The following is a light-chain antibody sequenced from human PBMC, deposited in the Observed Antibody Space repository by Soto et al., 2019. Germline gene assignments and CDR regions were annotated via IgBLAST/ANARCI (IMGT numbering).Light chain of an antibody. CDR2: EVS. CDR3: SSYTSTNTPVV. J-gene: IGLJ2*01. Sequence: QSALTQPASVSGSPGQTITISCTGTSSDVGGYNYLSWYQHNPGKAPKLLTYEVSNRPSGVSDRFSGSKSDNMASLTISGLQAEDEADYYCSSYTSTNTPVVFGGGTKLTVL. CDR1: SSDVGGYNY. V-gene: IGLV2-14*01.